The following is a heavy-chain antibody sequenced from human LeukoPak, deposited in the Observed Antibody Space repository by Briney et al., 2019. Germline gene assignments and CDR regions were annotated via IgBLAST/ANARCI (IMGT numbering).Heavy chain of an antibody. CDR3: ARQERWLQVDYFDY. V-gene: IGHV5-51*01. CDR2: IFPGDSDT. CDR1: GYSFTNYW. J-gene: IGHJ4*02. D-gene: IGHD5-24*01. Sequence: GESLKISCKGSGYSFTNYWIGWVRQMPGKGLEWMGIIFPGDSDTRYNPSFQGQVTISADKSISTAYLQWSSLKASDTAMYYCARQERWLQVDYFDYWGQGTLVTVSS.